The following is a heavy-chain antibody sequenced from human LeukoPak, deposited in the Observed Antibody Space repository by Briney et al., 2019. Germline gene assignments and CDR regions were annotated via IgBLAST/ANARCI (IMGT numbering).Heavy chain of an antibody. D-gene: IGHD1-26*01. CDR3: ARGGSFEAFDI. V-gene: IGHV4-39*02. Sequence: SETLSLTCTVSGGSVTSSSFYWGWIRQPPGRGLEWIGTMYYSGSTYYGPSLKSRVTLFTDSSKNHFSLKLNSVTAADTAVYYCARGGSFEAFDIWGQGTMVTVSS. CDR1: GGSVTSSSFY. J-gene: IGHJ3*02. CDR2: MYYSGST.